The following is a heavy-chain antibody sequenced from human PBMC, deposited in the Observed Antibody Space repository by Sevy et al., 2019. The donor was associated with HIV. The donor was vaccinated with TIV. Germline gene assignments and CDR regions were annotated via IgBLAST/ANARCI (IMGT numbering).Heavy chain of an antibody. CDR3: GRKRPAYFDY. D-gene: IGHD2-21*01. V-gene: IGHV3-7*03. CDR2: INQDGSET. Sequence: GGSLRLSCAVSGFTFSFYWMTWVRQAPGKGLERVANINQDGSETYYVDSVKGRFTISRDNAKNSLYLQMDSLRAEDTAVYYCGRKRPAYFDYWGQGTLVTVSS. CDR1: GFTFSFYW. J-gene: IGHJ4*02.